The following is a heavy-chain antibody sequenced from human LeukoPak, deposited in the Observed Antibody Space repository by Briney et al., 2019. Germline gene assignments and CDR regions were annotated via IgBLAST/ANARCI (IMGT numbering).Heavy chain of an antibody. CDR3: AKEYYYPIMITFGGVIATPFDY. V-gene: IGHV3-23*01. D-gene: IGHD3-16*02. J-gene: IGHJ4*02. CDR1: GFTFSSYG. Sequence: PGGSLRLSCAASGFTFSSYGMSWVRQAPGKGLEWVSAISGSGGSTYYADSVKGRFTISRDNSKNTLYLQMNSLRAEDTAVYYCAKEYYYPIMITFGGVIATPFDYWGQGTLVTVSS. CDR2: ISGSGGST.